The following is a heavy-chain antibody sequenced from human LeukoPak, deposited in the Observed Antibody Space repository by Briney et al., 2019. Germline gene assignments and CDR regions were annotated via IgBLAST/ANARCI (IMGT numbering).Heavy chain of an antibody. D-gene: IGHD3-9*01. J-gene: IGHJ4*02. Sequence: GASVKVSCKASGYTFTSYGISWVQQAPGQGLEWMGWISAYNGNANYAQNLQGRVTMTTDTSTSTAYMELRSLRSDDTAVYYCVRYFDWPRPFDYWGQGTLVTVSS. CDR2: ISAYNGNA. V-gene: IGHV1-18*04. CDR3: VRYFDWPRPFDY. CDR1: GYTFTSYG.